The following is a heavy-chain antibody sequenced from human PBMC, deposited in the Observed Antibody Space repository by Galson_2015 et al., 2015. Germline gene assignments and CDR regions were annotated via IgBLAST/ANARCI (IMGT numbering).Heavy chain of an antibody. J-gene: IGHJ4*02. CDR1: GFTFSSYG. D-gene: IGHD2-15*01. V-gene: IGHV3-30*18. Sequence: SLRLSCAASGFTFSSYGMHWVRQAPGKGLEWVAVISYDGSNKYYADSVKGRFTISRDNSKNTLYLQMNSLRAEDTAVYYCAKPLLVVVAARYWRALDYWGQGTLVTVSS. CDR3: AKPLLVVVAARYWRALDY. CDR2: ISYDGSNK.